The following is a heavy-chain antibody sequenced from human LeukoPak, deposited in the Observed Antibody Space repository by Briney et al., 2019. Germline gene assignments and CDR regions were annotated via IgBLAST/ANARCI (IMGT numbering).Heavy chain of an antibody. CDR1: GFTFRSYA. Sequence: GGSLRLSCAASGFTFRSYAMHWVRQAPGKGLEWVAVISYDGSNKYYADSVKGRFTISRDNSKNTLYLQMNSLRAEDTAVYYCARDYYDSSGYSMYYYYYYMDVWGKGTTVTVSS. CDR3: ARDYYDSSGYSMYYYYYYMDV. J-gene: IGHJ6*03. CDR2: ISYDGSNK. D-gene: IGHD3-22*01. V-gene: IGHV3-30*04.